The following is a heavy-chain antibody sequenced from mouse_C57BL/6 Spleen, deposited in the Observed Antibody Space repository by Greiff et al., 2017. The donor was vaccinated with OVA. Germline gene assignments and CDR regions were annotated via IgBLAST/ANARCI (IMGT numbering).Heavy chain of an antibody. CDR3: ARKGAGWLLPDY. V-gene: IGHV1-52*01. J-gene: IGHJ2*01. Sequence: VQLQQPGAELVRPGSSVKLSCKASGYTFTSYWIHWVKQRPIQGLEWIGNIDPSDSETHYNQKFKDKATLTVDKSSSTAYMQLSSLTSEDSAVYYCARKGAGWLLPDYWGQGTTLTVSS. CDR2: IDPSDSET. D-gene: IGHD2-3*01. CDR1: GYTFTSYW.